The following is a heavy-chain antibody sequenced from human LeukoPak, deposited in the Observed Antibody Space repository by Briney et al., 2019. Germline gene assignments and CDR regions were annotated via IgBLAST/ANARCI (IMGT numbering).Heavy chain of an antibody. D-gene: IGHD4-17*01. J-gene: IGHJ3*02. CDR2: ISSSSSYI. V-gene: IGHV3-21*01. CDR3: ARDLRLTTVTSDAFDI. CDR1: GLSVSSNF. Sequence: GGSLRLSCAATGLSVSSNFMSWVRQAPGKGLEWVSSISSSSSYIYYADSVKGRFTISRDNAKNSLYLQMNSLRAEDTAVYYCARDLRLTTVTSDAFDIWGQGTMVTVSS.